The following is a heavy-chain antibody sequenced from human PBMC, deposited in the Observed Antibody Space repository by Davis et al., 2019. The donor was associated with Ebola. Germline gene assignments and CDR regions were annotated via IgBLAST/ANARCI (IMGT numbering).Heavy chain of an antibody. CDR3: TSQALSGWYDY. D-gene: IGHD6-19*01. Sequence: GESLKISCAASGFTFSSYAMSWVRQAPGKGLEWVGRIRSKANSYATAYAASVKGRFTISRDDSKNTAYLQMNSLKTEDTAVYYCTSQALSGWYDYWGQGTLVTVSS. CDR2: IRSKANSYAT. V-gene: IGHV3-73*01. CDR1: GFTFSSYA. J-gene: IGHJ4*02.